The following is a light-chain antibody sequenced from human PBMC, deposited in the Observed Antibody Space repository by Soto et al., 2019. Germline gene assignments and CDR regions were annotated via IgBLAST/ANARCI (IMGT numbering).Light chain of an antibody. CDR3: QQANSFPYS. CDR1: QGISSW. CDR2: AAS. J-gene: IGKJ2*01. Sequence: DIQMTPSPSSVSASVGARATITSRTRQGISSWLAWYQQKPGKAPKLLIFAASSLQTGVPSRFRDSGSRTDFTLTISSLQHEDFATYYCQQANSFPYSFGQGTKLEIK. V-gene: IGKV1-12*01.